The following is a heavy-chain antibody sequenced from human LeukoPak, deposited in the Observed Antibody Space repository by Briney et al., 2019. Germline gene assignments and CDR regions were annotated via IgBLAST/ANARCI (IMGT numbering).Heavy chain of an antibody. CDR2: ISSSGGST. D-gene: IGHD3-10*01. V-gene: IGHV3-64D*06. CDR3: VKDSSSGSYFDY. Sequence: GGSLTLSCSASGFTFSRYAMHWVRQSPGKGLEYVSGISSSGGSTYYADSVKGRFTISRDNSKNTLHLQMSSLRVEDTAVYYCVKDSSSGSYFDYWGQGTMVTVSS. J-gene: IGHJ4*02. CDR1: GFTFSRYA.